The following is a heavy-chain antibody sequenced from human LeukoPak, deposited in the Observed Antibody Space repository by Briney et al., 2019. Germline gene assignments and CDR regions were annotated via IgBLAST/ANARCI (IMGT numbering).Heavy chain of an antibody. CDR3: ARDRPQEDYGDYEYYYYYYGMDV. D-gene: IGHD4-17*01. CDR1: GGTFSSYA. J-gene: IGHJ6*02. CDR2: ISAYNGNT. Sequence: PRASVKVSRKASGGTFSSYAISWVRQAPGQGLEWMGWISAYNGNTNYAQKLQGRVTMTTDTSTSTAYMELRSLRSDDTAVYYCARDRPQEDYGDYEYYYYYYGMDVWGQGTTVTVSS. V-gene: IGHV1-18*01.